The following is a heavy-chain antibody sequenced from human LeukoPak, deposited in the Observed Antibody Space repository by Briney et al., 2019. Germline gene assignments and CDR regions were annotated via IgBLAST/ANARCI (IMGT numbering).Heavy chain of an antibody. D-gene: IGHD6-19*01. CDR3: ARAGYSSGWYYDY. CDR2: ISYDGSNK. Sequence: GGSLRLSCAASGFTFSSYAMHWVRQASGKGLEWVAVISYDGSNKYYADSVKGRFTISRDNSKNTLYLQMNSLRAEDTAVYYCARAGYSSGWYYDYWGQGTLVTVSS. V-gene: IGHV3-30-3*01. CDR1: GFTFSSYA. J-gene: IGHJ4*02.